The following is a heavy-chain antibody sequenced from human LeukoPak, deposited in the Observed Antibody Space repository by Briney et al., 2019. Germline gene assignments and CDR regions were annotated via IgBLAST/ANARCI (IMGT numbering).Heavy chain of an antibody. J-gene: IGHJ6*02. Sequence: GGSLRLSCAASGFTFDDYAMHWVRQAPGKGLEWVSGISWNSGSIGYADSVKGRFTISRDNAKNSLYLQMNSLRAEDTALYYCAKVASSGWYYYYGMDVWGQGTTVTVSS. CDR2: ISWNSGSI. D-gene: IGHD6-19*01. CDR3: AKVASSGWYYYYGMDV. V-gene: IGHV3-9*01. CDR1: GFTFDDYA.